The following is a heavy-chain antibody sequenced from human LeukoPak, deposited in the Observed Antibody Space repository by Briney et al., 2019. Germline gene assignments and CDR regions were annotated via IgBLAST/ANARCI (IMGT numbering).Heavy chain of an antibody. V-gene: IGHV1-2*02. Sequence: ASVTVSCKAPGYSFTAYWIHWVRQAPGQGLEWMGCMNPNSGVTGYAQSFQGRVTITRDTSISTAYMELNSLRSDDSAVYYCAARRGIAVNWFDPWGQGTLVTVSS. D-gene: IGHD6-19*01. J-gene: IGHJ5*02. CDR1: GYSFTAYW. CDR2: MNPNSGVT. CDR3: AARRGIAVNWFDP.